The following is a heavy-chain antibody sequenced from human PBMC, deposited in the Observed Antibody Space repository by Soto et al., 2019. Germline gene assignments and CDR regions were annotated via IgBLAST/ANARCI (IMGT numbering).Heavy chain of an antibody. D-gene: IGHD2-15*01. Sequence: GGSLRLSCAASGFTFSSYAMSWVRQAPGKGLEWVSAISGSGGSTYYADSVKGRFTISRDNSKNTLYLQMNSLRAEDTAVYYCAKVVGVVVVAAEFDYWGQGTLVTVSS. CDR1: GFTFSSYA. CDR3: AKVVGVVVVAAEFDY. J-gene: IGHJ4*02. V-gene: IGHV3-23*01. CDR2: ISGSGGST.